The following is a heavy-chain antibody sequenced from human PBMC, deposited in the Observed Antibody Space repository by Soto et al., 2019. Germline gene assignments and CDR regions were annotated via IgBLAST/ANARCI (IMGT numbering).Heavy chain of an antibody. CDR2: INAGNGNT. Sequence: QVQLVQSGAEVKKPGASVKVSCKASGYTFTSYAMHWVRQAPGQRLEWMGWINAGNGNTKYSQKFQGRVTITRDTSASTADMELSSLRSEDTAVYYCAREYSYGPYYYYGMDVWGQGTTVTVSS. J-gene: IGHJ6*02. CDR1: GYTFTSYA. V-gene: IGHV1-3*01. CDR3: AREYSYGPYYYYGMDV. D-gene: IGHD5-18*01.